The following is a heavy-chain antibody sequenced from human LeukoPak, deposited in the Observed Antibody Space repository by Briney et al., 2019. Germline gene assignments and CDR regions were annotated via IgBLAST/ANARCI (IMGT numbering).Heavy chain of an antibody. D-gene: IGHD6-13*01. CDR2: IIPIFGTA. CDR1: GGTFSSYS. V-gene: IGHV1-69*05. J-gene: IGHJ5*02. Sequence: SVKVSCKASGGTFSSYSISWVRQAAGQGLEWMGGIIPIFGTANYAQKFQGTVTITTDESTSTAYMELSSLRSEDTAVYYCATVREPIAAAGIVVWFDPWGQGTLVTVSS. CDR3: ATVREPIAAAGIVVWFDP.